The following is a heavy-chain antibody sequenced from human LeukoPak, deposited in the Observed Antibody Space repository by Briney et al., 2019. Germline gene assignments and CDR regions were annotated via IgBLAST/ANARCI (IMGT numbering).Heavy chain of an antibody. D-gene: IGHD3-10*01. CDR3: ARAVGPYDY. CDR2: ISDSGGRT. Sequence: GGSLRLSCAASGFAFSSYAMSWVRQPPGKGREWVSMISDSGGRTYYADSVKGRFTISRDNSKNTLYLQMNSLRAEDTAVYFCARAVGPYDYWGQGTLVTVSS. J-gene: IGHJ4*02. V-gene: IGHV3-23*01. CDR1: GFAFSSYA.